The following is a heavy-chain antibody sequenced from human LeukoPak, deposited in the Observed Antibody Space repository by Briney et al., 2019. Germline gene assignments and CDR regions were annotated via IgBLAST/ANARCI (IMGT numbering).Heavy chain of an antibody. D-gene: IGHD5-12*01. CDR3: ARERAATSGMDV. CDR2: ISDSGGST. J-gene: IGHJ6*02. Sequence: GGSLRLSCAASGFTVSSNYMSWVRQAPGKGLEWVSTISDSGGSTYYADSVKGRFTISRDNSKNTLYLQMNSLRAEDTAVYYCARERAATSGMDVWGQGTTVTVSS. V-gene: IGHV3-23*01. CDR1: GFTVSSNY.